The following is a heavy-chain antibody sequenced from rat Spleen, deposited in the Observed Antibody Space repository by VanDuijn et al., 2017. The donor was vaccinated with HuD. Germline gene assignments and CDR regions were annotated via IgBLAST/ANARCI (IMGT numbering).Heavy chain of an antibody. CDR2: ISYDGSST. Sequence: EVQLVETGGGSVQPGRSLKLSCVASGFTFNNFWMSWIRQAPGKGLEWVASISYDGSSTYYRDSVKGRFTISRDNAKSTLYLQMDSLRSEDTATYYCTTDRPGYLGYFDFWGPGTMVTVSS. CDR1: GFTFNNFW. D-gene: IGHD1-7*01. V-gene: IGHV5-31*01. CDR3: TTDRPGYLGYFDF. J-gene: IGHJ1*01.